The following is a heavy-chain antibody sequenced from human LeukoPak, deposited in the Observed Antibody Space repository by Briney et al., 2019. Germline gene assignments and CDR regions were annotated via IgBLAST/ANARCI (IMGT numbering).Heavy chain of an antibody. Sequence: ASVKVSCKASGYTFTGYYMHWVRKTPGQGLEWMGWISAYNGNTNYAQKLQGRVTMTTDTSTSTAYMELRSLRSDDTAVYYCARDPPRGYCSSTSCYGDYWGQGTLVTVSS. J-gene: IGHJ4*02. D-gene: IGHD2-2*01. CDR1: GYTFTGYY. CDR2: ISAYNGNT. CDR3: ARDPPRGYCSSTSCYGDY. V-gene: IGHV1-18*04.